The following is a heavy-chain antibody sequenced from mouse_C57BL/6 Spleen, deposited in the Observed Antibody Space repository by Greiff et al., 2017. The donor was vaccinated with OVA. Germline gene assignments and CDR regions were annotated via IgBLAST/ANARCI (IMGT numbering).Heavy chain of an antibody. CDR3: ARDYSWDYFDY. CDR1: GYSITSGYY. CDR2: ISYDGSN. V-gene: IGHV3-6*01. J-gene: IGHJ2*01. Sequence: EVQVVESGPGLVKPSQSLSLTCSVTGYSITSGYYWNWIRQFPGNKLEWMGYISYDGSNNYNPSLKNRISITRDTSKNQFFLKLNSVTTEDTATYYCARDYSWDYFDYWGQGTTLTVSS.